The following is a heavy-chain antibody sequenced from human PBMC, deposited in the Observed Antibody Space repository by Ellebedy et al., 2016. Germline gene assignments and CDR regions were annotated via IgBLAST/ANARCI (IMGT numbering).Heavy chain of an antibody. Sequence: ASVKVSCXASGHTFTSYAMHWVRQAPGQRFEWMGWINAGNGNTKYSQKFQGRVTITRDTSASTAYMELSSLRSEDTAVYYCARGEDYGSGSYYNVVPFDPWGQGTLVTVSS. V-gene: IGHV1-3*01. D-gene: IGHD3-10*01. CDR2: INAGNGNT. CDR1: GHTFTSYA. CDR3: ARGEDYGSGSYYNVVPFDP. J-gene: IGHJ5*02.